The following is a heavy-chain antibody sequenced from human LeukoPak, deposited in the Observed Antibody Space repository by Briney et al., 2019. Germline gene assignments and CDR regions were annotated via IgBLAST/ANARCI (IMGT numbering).Heavy chain of an antibody. Sequence: SVKVSCKASGGTFSSYAISWVRQAPGQGLEWMGGIIPIFGTANYAQKFQGRVTITADESTCTAYMELSSLRSEDTAVYYCARDLNYYDSSGSPGFQHWGQGTLVTVSS. CDR2: IIPIFGTA. V-gene: IGHV1-69*13. CDR1: GGTFSSYA. J-gene: IGHJ1*01. D-gene: IGHD3-22*01. CDR3: ARDLNYYDSSGSPGFQH.